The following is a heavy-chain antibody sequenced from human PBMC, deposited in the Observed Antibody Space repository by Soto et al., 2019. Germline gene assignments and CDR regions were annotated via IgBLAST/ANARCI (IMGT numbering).Heavy chain of an antibody. J-gene: IGHJ4*02. Sequence: EVQLVESGGGLVKPGGSLRLSCAASGFTFSNAWMNWVRQAPGKGLEWVGRIKSKTDGGTTDYAAPVKGRFTISRDDSKNTLYLQMNSLKTEDTAVYYCTTGLLRYFDWLLERTFDYWGQGTLVTVSS. V-gene: IGHV3-15*07. CDR1: GFTFSNAW. D-gene: IGHD3-9*01. CDR3: TTGLLRYFDWLLERTFDY. CDR2: IKSKTDGGTT.